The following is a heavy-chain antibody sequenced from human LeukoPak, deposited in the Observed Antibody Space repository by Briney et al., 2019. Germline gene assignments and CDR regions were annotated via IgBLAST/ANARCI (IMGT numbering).Heavy chain of an antibody. V-gene: IGHV4-61*02. J-gene: IGHJ4*02. CDR2: IYTSGST. CDR3: ARGGGYYIPLDY. Sequence: SQTLSLTCTVSGGSISSGSYYRSWIRQPAGKGLEWIGRIYTSGSTNYNPSLKSRVTISVDTSENQFSLRLSSVTAADTAVYYCARGGGYYIPLDYWGQGTLVTVSS. CDR1: GGSISSGSYY. D-gene: IGHD3-22*01.